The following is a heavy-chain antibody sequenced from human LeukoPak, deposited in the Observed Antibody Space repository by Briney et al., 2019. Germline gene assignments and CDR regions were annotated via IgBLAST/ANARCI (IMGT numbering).Heavy chain of an antibody. CDR3: ARHRRNGNWFDP. D-gene: IGHD1-1*01. V-gene: IGHV1-2*02. CDR1: GYTFTGYY. J-gene: IGHJ5*02. CDR2: INPNSGGT. Sequence: GASVKVSCKASGYTFTGYYMHWVRQAPGQGLEWMGWINPNSGGTKYEQKFQGRVTMTRDTSISTAYMELSRLRSDDTAVYYCARHRRNGNWFDPWGQGTLVTVSS.